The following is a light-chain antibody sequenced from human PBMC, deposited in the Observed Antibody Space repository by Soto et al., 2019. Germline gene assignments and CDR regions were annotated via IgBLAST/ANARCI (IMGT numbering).Light chain of an antibody. CDR3: QQYAFSPET. J-gene: IGKJ1*01. CDR2: GSS. CDR1: QSVTNNY. V-gene: IGKV3-20*01. Sequence: EIVLTQSPGTLSLSPGDRATLSCRASQSVTNNYLAWYQQTPGQAPRLLLYGSSTRATGIADRFSGSGSGTDFTLTVSRLEPEDFAVYFCQQYAFSPETFGQGTKVEIK.